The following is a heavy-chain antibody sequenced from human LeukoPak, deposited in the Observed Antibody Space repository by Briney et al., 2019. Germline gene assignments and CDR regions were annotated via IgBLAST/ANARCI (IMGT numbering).Heavy chain of an antibody. J-gene: IGHJ2*01. CDR1: GFTFSSYA. CDR3: ARVGDHFHWYLDL. CDR2: ISGSGGST. D-gene: IGHD3-10*01. Sequence: GGSLRLSCAASGFTFSSYAMSWVRQAPGKGLGWVSAISGSGGSTYYADSVKGRFTISRDSSKNILFLQMNDLRAEDTAVYYCARVGDHFHWYLDLWGRGTLVTVSS. V-gene: IGHV3-23*01.